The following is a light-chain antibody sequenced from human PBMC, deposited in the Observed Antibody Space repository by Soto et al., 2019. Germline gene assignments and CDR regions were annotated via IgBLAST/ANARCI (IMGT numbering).Light chain of an antibody. CDR2: EVN. V-gene: IGLV2-14*01. CDR1: SSDVGGYNY. Sequence: QSVLTQPASVSGSPGQSITISCTGTSSDVGGYNYVSWYQQHPGKAPKLMIYEVNDRPSGVSNRFSGSKSGNTASLTISGLQADDEADYYCSSYTSSNTLVFGGGTQLTVL. J-gene: IGLJ3*02. CDR3: SSYTSSNTLV.